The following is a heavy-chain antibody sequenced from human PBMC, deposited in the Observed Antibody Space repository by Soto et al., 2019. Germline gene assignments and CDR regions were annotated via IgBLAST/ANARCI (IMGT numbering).Heavy chain of an antibody. V-gene: IGHV4-4*02. CDR2: IHHSGGT. CDR3: ARAKAPLYSSSWYWFDP. D-gene: IGHD6-13*01. Sequence: SETLSLTCFVSGTSISSTYWWTWVRQSPGKGLEWIGDIHHSGGTNYNPSLKTRLTISVDTSNNQFSLKLTSVTAADTAVYYCARAKAPLYSSSWYWFDPWGQGTLVTVSS. CDR1: GTSISSTYW. J-gene: IGHJ5*02.